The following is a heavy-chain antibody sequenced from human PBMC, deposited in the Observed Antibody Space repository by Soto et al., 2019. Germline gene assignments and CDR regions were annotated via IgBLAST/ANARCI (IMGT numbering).Heavy chain of an antibody. J-gene: IGHJ4*02. CDR2: ISSSSYTM. CDR1: GFTFSHYS. CDR3: AKAVDY. Sequence: EVQLVESGGGLVQPGGSLRLSCAASGFTFSHYSMNWVRQAPGKGLEWVSYISSSSYTMNYADSVKGGFTISRDNAKNSLYLQMNSLRDVDTAVYYCAKAVDYWGRGTLVTVSS. V-gene: IGHV3-48*02.